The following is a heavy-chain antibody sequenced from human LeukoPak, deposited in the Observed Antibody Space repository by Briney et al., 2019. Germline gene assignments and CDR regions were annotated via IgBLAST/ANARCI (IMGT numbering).Heavy chain of an antibody. J-gene: IGHJ4*02. CDR1: GGSISSYY. D-gene: IGHD5-24*01. CDR3: ARDYGHSFDY. V-gene: IGHV4-4*07. CDR2: IYPSGST. Sequence: PSETLSLTCTVSGGSISSYYWSWIRQPPGKGLEWIGRIYPSGSTNYNPSLKSRVTMSVDTSKNQFSLKLSSVTAADTAVYYCARDYGHSFDYWGQGTLVTVSS.